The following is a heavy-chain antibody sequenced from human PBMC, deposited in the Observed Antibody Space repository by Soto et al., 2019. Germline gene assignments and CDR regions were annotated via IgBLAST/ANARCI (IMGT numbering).Heavy chain of an antibody. CDR1: GFTFSNAW. J-gene: IGHJ6*02. Sequence: EVQLVESGGGLVKPGGSLRLSCAASGFTFSNAWMNWVRQAPGKGLEWVGRIKSKTDGGTTDYAAPVKGRFTISRDDSNNTLYLQMNRLKTEDTAVYYCTAYTYYYDSSCYYPAGSDYYYYGMDVWGQGTTVTVSS. V-gene: IGHV3-15*07. CDR3: TAYTYYYDSSCYYPAGSDYYYYGMDV. D-gene: IGHD3-22*01. CDR2: IKSKTDGGTT.